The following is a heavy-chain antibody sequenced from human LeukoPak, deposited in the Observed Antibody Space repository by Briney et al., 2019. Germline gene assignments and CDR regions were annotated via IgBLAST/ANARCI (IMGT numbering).Heavy chain of an antibody. CDR2: IRYDGSNK. CDR3: AKDPPEYGDYVSDYYYYGMDV. V-gene: IGHV3-30*02. Sequence: GGSLRLSCAASGFTFSSYGMHWVRQAPGKGLEWVAFIRYDGSNKYYADSVKGRFTISRDNSKNTLYLQMNSLRAEDTAVYYCAKDPPEYGDYVSDYYYYGMDVWGQGTTVTVSS. D-gene: IGHD4-17*01. CDR1: GFTFSSYG. J-gene: IGHJ6*02.